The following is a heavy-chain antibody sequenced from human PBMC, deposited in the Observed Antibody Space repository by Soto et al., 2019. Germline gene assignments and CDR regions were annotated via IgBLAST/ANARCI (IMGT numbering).Heavy chain of an antibody. CDR2: IGLSNSDT. J-gene: IGHJ4*02. CDR3: VKGGAYCYNDCTRSY. V-gene: IGHV3-23*01. Sequence: EVQLLESGGGLVQPGGSLRLSCADSGFSFKTYGMTWVRQAPGKGLEGVAHIGLSNSDTYYADSVKGRFTISRDNSKNMVYLQMNSLRDADTAVYYCVKGGAYCYNDCTRSYWGRGILVTVSS. D-gene: IGHD2-21*01. CDR1: GFSFKTYG.